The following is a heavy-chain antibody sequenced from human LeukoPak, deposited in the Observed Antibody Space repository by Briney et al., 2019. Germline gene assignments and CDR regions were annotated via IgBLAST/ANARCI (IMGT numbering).Heavy chain of an antibody. Sequence: GGSLRLSCAASGFTFSSYAMSWVRQAPGKGLEWVSAISGSGGSTYYADSVKGRFTISRDNSKNTLYLQMNSLRAEDTAVYYCAKGSCSSTSCRGYFDYWGQGTLVTVSS. CDR1: GFTFSSYA. V-gene: IGHV3-23*01. CDR3: AKGSCSSTSCRGYFDY. J-gene: IGHJ4*02. D-gene: IGHD2-2*01. CDR2: ISGSGGST.